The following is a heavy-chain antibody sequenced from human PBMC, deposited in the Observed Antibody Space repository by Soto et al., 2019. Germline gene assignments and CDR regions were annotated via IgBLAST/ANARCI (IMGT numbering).Heavy chain of an antibody. D-gene: IGHD3-10*01. CDR3: ARGTYYYGAGSYSYY. Sequence: QVQLVQSGAEVKKPGSSVKVSCKASGGTFSSYTISWVRQAPGQGLEWMGRIIPILGIANHAQKFQGRVTITADKSTSTAYMELSSLRSEDTAVYYCARGTYYYGAGSYSYYWGQGTLVTVSS. CDR2: IIPILGIA. V-gene: IGHV1-69*02. CDR1: GGTFSSYT. J-gene: IGHJ4*02.